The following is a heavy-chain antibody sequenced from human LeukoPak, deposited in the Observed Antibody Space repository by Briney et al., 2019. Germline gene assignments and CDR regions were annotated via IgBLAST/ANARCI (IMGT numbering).Heavy chain of an antibody. CDR2: ISAYNGNT. Sequence: ASVKVSCKASGYTFTSYGISWVRQAPGQGLEWMGWISAYNGNTNYAQKFQDRVTMTTDTPTSTAYMELRSLRPDDTAVYYCARDFVDTVMVVDYWGQGTLVTVSS. CDR3: ARDFVDTVMVVDY. J-gene: IGHJ4*02. CDR1: GYTFTSYG. D-gene: IGHD5-18*01. V-gene: IGHV1-18*01.